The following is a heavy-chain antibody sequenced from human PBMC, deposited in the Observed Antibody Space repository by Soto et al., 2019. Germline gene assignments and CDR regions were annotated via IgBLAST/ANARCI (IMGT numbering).Heavy chain of an antibody. CDR3: ARGRLPLPGYSYGIRYYYYGMDV. CDR2: INHSGST. V-gene: IGHV4-31*03. J-gene: IGHJ6*02. CDR1: GGSISSGGYY. Sequence: PSETLSLTCTVSGGSISSGGYYWSWIRQHPGKGLEWIGEINHSGSTNYNPSLKSRVTISVDTSKNQFSLKLSSVTAADTAVYYCARGRLPLPGYSYGIRYYYYGMDVWGQGTTVTVSS. D-gene: IGHD5-18*01.